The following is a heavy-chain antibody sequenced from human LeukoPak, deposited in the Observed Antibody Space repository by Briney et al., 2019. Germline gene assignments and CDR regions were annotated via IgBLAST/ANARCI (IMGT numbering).Heavy chain of an antibody. J-gene: IGHJ4*02. CDR2: ISGSGGST. D-gene: IGHD1-26*01. CDR1: GFTFSSYA. CDR3: AKDFTQWELLNVNFDY. Sequence: GASLRLSCAASGFTFSSYAMSWVRQAPGKGLEWVSAISGSGGSTYYADSVKGRFTISRDNSKNTLYLQMNSLRAEDTAVYYYAKDFTQWELLNVNFDYWGQGTLVTVSS. V-gene: IGHV3-23*01.